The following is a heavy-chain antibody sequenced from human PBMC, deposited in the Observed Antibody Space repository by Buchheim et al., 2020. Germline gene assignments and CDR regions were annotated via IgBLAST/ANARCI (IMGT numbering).Heavy chain of an antibody. V-gene: IGHV3-30*18. Sequence: QVQLVESGGGVVQPGRSLRLSCAASGFTFSSYGMHWVRQAPGKGLEWVAVISYDGSNKYYADSVKGRFTISRDNSKHTLYLQMNSLRAEDTAVYYCAKAYYYGSGSFRMVYYGMDVWGQGTT. D-gene: IGHD3-10*01. CDR2: ISYDGSNK. CDR3: AKAYYYGSGSFRMVYYGMDV. CDR1: GFTFSSYG. J-gene: IGHJ6*02.